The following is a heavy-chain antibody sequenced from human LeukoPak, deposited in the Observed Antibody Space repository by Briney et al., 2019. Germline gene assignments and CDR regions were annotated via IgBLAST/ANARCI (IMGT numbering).Heavy chain of an antibody. Sequence: ASVKVSCKASGYTFTGYYMHWVRQAPGQGLEWVGWINPNSGGTNHAQKSQGRVTMTRDTSIRTAYMELSRLRSDDTAVYYCARVHTVGIVVPGYWGQGTLVTVSS. CDR3: ARVHTVGIVVPGY. CDR2: INPNSGGT. V-gene: IGHV1-2*02. CDR1: GYTFTGYY. J-gene: IGHJ4*02. D-gene: IGHD1-26*01.